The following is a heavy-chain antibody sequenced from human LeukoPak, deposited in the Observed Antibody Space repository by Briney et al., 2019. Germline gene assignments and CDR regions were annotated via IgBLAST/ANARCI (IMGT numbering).Heavy chain of an antibody. V-gene: IGHV1-69*01. Sequence: SVKVSCKASGGTFISYAISWVRQAPGQGLEWMGGIIPIFGTANYAQKFQGRVTSTADQSTSTAYMELCSLRSEDTAVYYCARESGRYGYCTNGVCSYYYYMDVWGKGTTVTVSS. D-gene: IGHD2-8*01. J-gene: IGHJ6*03. CDR3: ARESGRYGYCTNGVCSYYYYMDV. CDR1: GGTFISYA. CDR2: IIPIFGTA.